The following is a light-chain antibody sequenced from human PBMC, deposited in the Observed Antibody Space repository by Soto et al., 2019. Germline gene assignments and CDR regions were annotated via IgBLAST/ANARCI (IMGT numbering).Light chain of an antibody. J-gene: IGLJ1*01. CDR1: SSDLGSYNR. V-gene: IGLV2-18*01. Sequence: QSVLTQPPSVSGSPGQSVTISCTGTSSDLGSYNRVSWYQQPPGTAPKLMIYEVSNRPSGVPDRFSGSKPGKTASLTISGLQAEDEADYYCSLYISGSTYVFGTGTKVTVL. CDR3: SLYISGSTYV. CDR2: EVS.